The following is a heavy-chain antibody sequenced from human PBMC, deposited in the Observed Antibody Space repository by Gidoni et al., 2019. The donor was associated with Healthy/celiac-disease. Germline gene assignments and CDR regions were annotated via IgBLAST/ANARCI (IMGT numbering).Heavy chain of an antibody. D-gene: IGHD5-12*01. CDR2: ISGSGGST. Sequence: EVQLVESGGGLVQPGGSLRLSCAASGFTFSSYAMSWVRQAPGKGLEWVSAISGSGGSTYYADSVKGRFTISRDNSKNTLYLQMNSLRAEDTAVYYCAKDTYISGDSGYDLRNAFDIWGQGTMVTVSS. V-gene: IGHV3-23*04. J-gene: IGHJ3*02. CDR3: AKDTYISGDSGYDLRNAFDI. CDR1: GFTFSSYA.